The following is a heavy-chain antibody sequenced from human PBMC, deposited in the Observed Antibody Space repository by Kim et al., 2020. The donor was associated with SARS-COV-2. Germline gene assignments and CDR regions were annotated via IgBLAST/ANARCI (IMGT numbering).Heavy chain of an antibody. CDR1: GFTFSSYG. V-gene: IGHV3-33*01. Sequence: GGSLRLSCAASGFTFSSYGMHWVRQAPGKGLEWVAVIWYDGSNKYYADSVKGRFTISRDNSKNTLYLQMNSLRAEDTAVYYCARELSSPPAHFFHRKNWFDPWGQGTLVTVSS. J-gene: IGHJ5*02. D-gene: IGHD3-3*02. CDR2: IWYDGSNK. CDR3: ARELSSPPAHFFHRKNWFDP.